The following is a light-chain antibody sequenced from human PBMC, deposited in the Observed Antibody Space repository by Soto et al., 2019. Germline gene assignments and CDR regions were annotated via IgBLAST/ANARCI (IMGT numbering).Light chain of an antibody. CDR3: QQYNDWPT. Sequence: EIVLTQSPGTLSLSPGERVTLSCRASQSLSSGYLAWYQQKVGQAPRLLIYTASTRATGVPARFSGSGSGTDFTLTISSLQSEDFAVYYCQQYNDWPTFGPGTKVDIK. CDR1: QSLSSGY. CDR2: TAS. J-gene: IGKJ3*01. V-gene: IGKV3-15*01.